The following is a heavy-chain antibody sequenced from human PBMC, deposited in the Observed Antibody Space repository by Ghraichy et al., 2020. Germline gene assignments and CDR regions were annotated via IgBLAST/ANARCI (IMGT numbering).Heavy chain of an antibody. D-gene: IGHD3-10*01. CDR3: ARDLQRVLLWFGEFNWVDP. J-gene: IGHJ5*02. Sequence: ASVKVSCKASGYTFTSYGISWVRQAPGQGLEWMGWISAYNGNTNYAQKLQGRVTMTTDTSTSTAYMELRSLRSDDTAVYYCARDLQRVLLWFGEFNWVDPWGQGTLVTVSA. CDR2: ISAYNGNT. V-gene: IGHV1-18*01. CDR1: GYTFTSYG.